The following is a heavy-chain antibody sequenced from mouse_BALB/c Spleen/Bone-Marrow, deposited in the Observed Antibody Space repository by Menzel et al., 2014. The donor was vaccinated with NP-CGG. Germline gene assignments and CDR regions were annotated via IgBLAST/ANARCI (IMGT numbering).Heavy chain of an antibody. D-gene: IGHD2-14*01. CDR2: VDPENGNT. J-gene: IGHJ2*01. Sequence: VQLQQSGAELVRPGALVKLSCKASGFNIKGYYTHWVKQRPEQGLEWIGWVDPENGNTIYDPKFQGKASITADTSSNTAYLQLSSLTSEDTAVYYCVAYYRYEYYFDYWGQGTTLTVSS. CDR3: VAYYRYEYYFDY. CDR1: GFNIKGYY. V-gene: IGHV14-1*02.